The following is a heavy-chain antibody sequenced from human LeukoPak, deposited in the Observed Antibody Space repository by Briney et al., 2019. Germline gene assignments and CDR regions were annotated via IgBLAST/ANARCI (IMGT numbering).Heavy chain of an antibody. J-gene: IGHJ4*02. Sequence: ASVKVSCKAFGYTFTSNYMHWVRQAPGQGPEWMGVISPSGGSTTYAQKFQGRVTLTRDMSTSTDYLELRSLRSDDTAVYYCAREFGPVTGTDYWGQGTLVTVSS. V-gene: IGHV1-46*01. CDR3: AREFGPVTGTDY. CDR2: ISPSGGST. CDR1: GYTFTSNY. D-gene: IGHD1-14*01.